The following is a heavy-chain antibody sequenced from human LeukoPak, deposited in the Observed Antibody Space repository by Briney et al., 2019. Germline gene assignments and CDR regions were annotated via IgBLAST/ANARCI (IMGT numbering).Heavy chain of an antibody. D-gene: IGHD2-21*02. V-gene: IGHV4-39*01. Sequence: SETLSLTCTVSGGSISSSSYYWGWIRQPPGKGLEWIVSIYYSGSTYYNPSLKSRAPISVDTSKNQFSLKLSSVTAADTAVYYCARLGYATANFDYWGQGTLVTVSS. CDR3: ARLGYATANFDY. CDR2: IYYSGST. J-gene: IGHJ4*02. CDR1: GGSISSSSYY.